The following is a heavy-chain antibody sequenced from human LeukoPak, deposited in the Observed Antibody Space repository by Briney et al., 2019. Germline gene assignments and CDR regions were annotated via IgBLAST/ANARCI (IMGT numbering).Heavy chain of an antibody. CDR2: IYGDGRT. Sequence: PGGSLGLSCAASGFTFRNYVIHWVRQAPGNGLERVSVIYGDGRTSHSASVRGRFTISRDNSKNIVSLQMNNLRAEDTAVYYCARGRGLGVVSPYFDYWGQGTLVTVSS. D-gene: IGHD3-3*01. V-gene: IGHV3-53*01. J-gene: IGHJ4*02. CDR1: GFTFRNYV. CDR3: ARGRGLGVVSPYFDY.